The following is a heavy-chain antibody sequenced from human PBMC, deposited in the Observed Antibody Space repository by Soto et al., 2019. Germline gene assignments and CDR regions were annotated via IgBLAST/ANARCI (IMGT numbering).Heavy chain of an antibody. CDR2: ISPICGKT. CDR1: GVTFSSYA. J-gene: IGHJ3*02. D-gene: IGHD6-6*01. Sequence: ASVKVSCKASGVTFSSYAISWVRQAPGQGLEWMGGISPICGKTNYAQKFQGRVTITADESTSTAYMELRSLKSEDTAVYYCARDLAARPEGAFDIWGQGTMVTVSS. CDR3: ARDLAARPEGAFDI. V-gene: IGHV1-69*13.